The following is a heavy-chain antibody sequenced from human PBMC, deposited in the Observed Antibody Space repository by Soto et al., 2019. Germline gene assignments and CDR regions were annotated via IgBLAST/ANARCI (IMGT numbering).Heavy chain of an antibody. CDR2: IYYSGST. D-gene: IGHD3-10*01. CDR1: GGSVSSGSYY. Sequence: QVQLQESGPGLVKPSETLSLTCTVSGGSVSSGSYYWSWIRQPPGKGLEWIGYIYYSGSTNYNPSLKSRVTISVDTSKNQFSLKLSSVIAADTAVYYCARDSGYYGSDFDYWGQGTLVTVSS. V-gene: IGHV4-61*01. CDR3: ARDSGYYGSDFDY. J-gene: IGHJ4*02.